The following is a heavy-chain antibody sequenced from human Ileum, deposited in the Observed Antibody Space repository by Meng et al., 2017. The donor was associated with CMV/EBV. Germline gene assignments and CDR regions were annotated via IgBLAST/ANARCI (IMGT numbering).Heavy chain of an antibody. CDR2: ITGNGGST. CDR1: GFTFSTYV. V-gene: IGHV3-64*02. CDR3: ARESGSSGWARYFDY. Sequence: GESLKISCAASGFTFSTYVMHWVRQAPGKGLEYVSAITGNGGSTLYADSVKDRFTISRDNSENTLYLQMGSLRPEDMAVYYCARESGSSGWARYFDYWTQGTLVTVSS. D-gene: IGHD6-19*01. J-gene: IGHJ4*02.